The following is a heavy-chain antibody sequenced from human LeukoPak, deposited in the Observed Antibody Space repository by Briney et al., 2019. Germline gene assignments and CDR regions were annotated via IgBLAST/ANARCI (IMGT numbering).Heavy chain of an antibody. D-gene: IGHD1-1*01. J-gene: IGHJ3*02. CDR1: GFTFGSYE. V-gene: IGHV3-48*03. CDR2: ISSSGSTI. CDR3: ARVAPNNWNDAFDI. Sequence: GGSLRLSCAASGFTFGSYEMNWVRQAPGKGLEWVSYISSSGSTIYYADSVKGRFTISRDNAKDSLYLQMNSLRAEDTAVYYCARVAPNNWNDAFDIWGQGTMVTVSS.